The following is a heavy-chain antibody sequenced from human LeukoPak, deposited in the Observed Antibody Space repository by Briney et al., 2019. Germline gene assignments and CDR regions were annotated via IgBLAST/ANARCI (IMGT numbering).Heavy chain of an antibody. CDR2: IKEDGSEK. D-gene: IGHD4-17*01. Sequence: QTGGSLRLSCAASGFTFSSYWMSWVRQAPGKGLEWVANIKEDGSEKYYVDSVKGRFTISRDNSKNTLYLEMNSLRAEDTAVYYCARETTVTDAFDIWGQGTMVTVSS. CDR3: ARETTVTDAFDI. CDR1: GFTFSSYW. V-gene: IGHV3-7*01. J-gene: IGHJ3*02.